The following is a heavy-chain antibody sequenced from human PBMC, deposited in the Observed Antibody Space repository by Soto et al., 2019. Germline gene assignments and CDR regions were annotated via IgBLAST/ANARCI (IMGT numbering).Heavy chain of an antibody. CDR1: GGSITSSDW. D-gene: IGHD2-15*01. V-gene: IGHV4-4*02. CDR2: IYHSGST. CDR3: ARVGFCSGGRCYPVYYGVDV. Sequence: PSETLSLTCAVSGGSITSSDWWSWVRQPPGKGLEWIGEIYHSGSTKYNPSLRSRVTISVDKSKSQFSLKMNSVTAADTAVYYCARVGFCSGGRCYPVYYGVDVWGQGTTVTVSS. J-gene: IGHJ6*02.